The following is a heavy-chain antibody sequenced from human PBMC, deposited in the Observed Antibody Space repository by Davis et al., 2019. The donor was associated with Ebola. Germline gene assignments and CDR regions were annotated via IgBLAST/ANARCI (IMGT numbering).Heavy chain of an antibody. D-gene: IGHD2-15*01. CDR3: TREGHCSGGSCYGYFDY. CDR1: GYTLTELS. V-gene: IGHV1-24*01. J-gene: IGHJ4*02. CDR2: FDPEDGET. Sequence: AASVKVSCKVSGYTLTELSMHWVRQAPGKGLEWMGGFDPEDGETIYAQKFQGRVTMTEDTSTDTAYMELSSLKTEDTAVYYCTREGHCSGGSCYGYFDYWGQGTLVTVSS.